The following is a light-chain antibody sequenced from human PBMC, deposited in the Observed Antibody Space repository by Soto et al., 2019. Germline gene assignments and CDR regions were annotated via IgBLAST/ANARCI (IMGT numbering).Light chain of an antibody. Sequence: QSSLTQPPSASGSPGQSVSISCSGGSSDVGGSKYVSWYQVKPGKAPRLIIYEVNRRPEGAPYRFSGSKSGNTASLTVSGLQAEDEGDYYCISYADTNNFVVGSGTKVTVL. J-gene: IGLJ1*01. V-gene: IGLV2-8*01. CDR3: ISYADTNNFV. CDR2: EVN. CDR1: SSDVGGSKY.